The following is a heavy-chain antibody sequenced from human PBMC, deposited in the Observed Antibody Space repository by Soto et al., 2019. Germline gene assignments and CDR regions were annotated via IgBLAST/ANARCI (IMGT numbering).Heavy chain of an antibody. V-gene: IGHV3-23*01. CDR3: APHVSCSGGSCQYDAFAI. CDR1: GFTVSSHA. D-gene: IGHD2-15*01. CDR2: VTADGGT. Sequence: EVQVLESGGGLVQPGGSLRLSCEGSGFTVSSHAMTWIRQAPGKGPEWVSTVTADGGTYYADSVKGRFAMSRDTSENTLYLQMNGLGAEDTAAYYRAPHVSCSGGSCQYDAFAIRGQGTMVTVSS. J-gene: IGHJ3*02.